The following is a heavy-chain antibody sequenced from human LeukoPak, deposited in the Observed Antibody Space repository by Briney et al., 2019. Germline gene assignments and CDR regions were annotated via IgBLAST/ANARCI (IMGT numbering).Heavy chain of an antibody. CDR2: ISSSSTYI. D-gene: IGHD6-13*01. CDR3: VRDQGSSWSCFDY. J-gene: IGHJ4*02. Sequence: GGSLRLSCAASGFTFSSYSMNWVRQAPGKGLEWVSFISSSSTYIYYADSLKGRFTISRDNSKNTLYLQMNNVRAEDTAVYYCVRDQGSSWSCFDYWGQGNLVTVSS. CDR1: GFTFSSYS. V-gene: IGHV3-21*01.